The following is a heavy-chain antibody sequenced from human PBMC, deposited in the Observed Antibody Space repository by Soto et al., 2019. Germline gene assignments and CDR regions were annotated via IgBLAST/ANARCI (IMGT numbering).Heavy chain of an antibody. CDR2: ILHIFNTA. CDR1: GGTFSSNA. V-gene: IGHV1-69*01. D-gene: IGHD5-18*01. J-gene: IGHJ4*01. Sequence: QVQLVQSGTVAKKPGSSMKVSCKASGGTFSSNAISRVRQPPGPGLEWMGGILHIFNTANDAQSLQGRVTITADESTSSSYMELTSRKSADTAIYYCATGGRGYSISYPRFYFEYWGHGTLVTVSS. CDR3: ATGGRGYSISYPRFYFEY.